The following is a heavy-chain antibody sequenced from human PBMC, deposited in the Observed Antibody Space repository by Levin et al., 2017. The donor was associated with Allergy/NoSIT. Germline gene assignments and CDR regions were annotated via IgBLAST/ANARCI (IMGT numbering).Heavy chain of an antibody. D-gene: IGHD3-3*01. CDR1: GGSFSGYY. J-gene: IGHJ1*01. CDR2: INHSGST. V-gene: IGHV4-34*01. CDR3: ARGLAGTYYDFGPRGKGYFQH. Sequence: SQTLSLTCAVYGGSFSGYYWSWIRQPPGKGLEWIGEINHSGSTNYNPSLKSRVTISVDTSKNQFSLKLSSVTAADTAVYYCARGLAGTYYDFGPRGKGYFQHWGQGTLVTVSS.